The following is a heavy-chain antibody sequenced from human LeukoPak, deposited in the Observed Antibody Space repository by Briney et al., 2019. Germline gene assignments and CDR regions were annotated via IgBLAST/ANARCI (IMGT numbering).Heavy chain of an antibody. V-gene: IGHV4-61*05. J-gene: IGHJ6*02. CDR3: ARGSPDYYYYGMDV. CDR1: GASISSSSYY. CDR2: IYYSGST. Sequence: SETLSLTCTVSGASISSSSYYWGWIRQPPGKGLEWIGYIYYSGSTNYNPSLKSRVTISVDTSKNQFSLKLSSVTAADTAVYYCARGSPDYYYYGMDVWGQGTTVTVSS.